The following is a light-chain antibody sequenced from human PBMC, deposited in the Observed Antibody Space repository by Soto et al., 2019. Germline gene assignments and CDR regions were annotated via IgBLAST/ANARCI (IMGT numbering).Light chain of an antibody. CDR3: CSYSGSRTFV. CDR2: EGS. J-gene: IGLJ1*01. V-gene: IGLV2-23*03. Sequence: QSALAQPASVSGSPGQSITLSCTGTSGDVGSYNLVSWYQQHPGKAPKLMIYEGSKRPSGVSTRFSGSKSGNTASLTISGLQAEDEADYYCCSYSGSRTFVFGTGTKLTVL. CDR1: SGDVGSYNL.